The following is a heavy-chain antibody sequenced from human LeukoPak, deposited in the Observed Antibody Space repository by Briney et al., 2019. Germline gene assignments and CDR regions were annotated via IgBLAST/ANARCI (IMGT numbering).Heavy chain of an antibody. CDR1: GFSFSSYW. Sequence: GGSLRLTCSVSGFSFSSYWRSWLRQAPGKGLEWVANIKQDGSEKYYVGSVKGRFTISRDNAKNSLYLQMNSLRAEDTAVYYCARRLIYYYDSSGYTWDWFDPWGQGTLVTVSS. J-gene: IGHJ5*02. CDR2: IKQDGSEK. D-gene: IGHD3-22*01. CDR3: ARRLIYYYDSSGYTWDWFDP. V-gene: IGHV3-7*01.